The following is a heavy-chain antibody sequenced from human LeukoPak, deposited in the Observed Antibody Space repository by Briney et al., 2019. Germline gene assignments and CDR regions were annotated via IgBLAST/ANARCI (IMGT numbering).Heavy chain of an antibody. Sequence: RRSLRLSCAASGFTFSNYGFHWVCQAPGKGLEWVAAIWYDGSNQHYADSVKGRFTISRDKSKNTLYLQMNSLRVEDTAVYYCAREGLWVGLDSGKTRHPYWDIWGQGTMVTVSS. CDR3: AREGLWVGLDSGKTRHPYWDI. CDR2: IWYDGSNQ. V-gene: IGHV3-33*01. D-gene: IGHD2-21*01. CDR1: GFTFSNYG. J-gene: IGHJ3*02.